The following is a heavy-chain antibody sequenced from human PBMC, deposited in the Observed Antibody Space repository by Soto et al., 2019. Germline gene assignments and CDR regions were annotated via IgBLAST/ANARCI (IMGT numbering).Heavy chain of an antibody. CDR1: GYSFTSYW. CDR2: IYPGDSDT. CDR3: AVPVHDYGDYGRLGGAFDI. J-gene: IGHJ3*02. V-gene: IGHV5-51*01. D-gene: IGHD4-17*01. Sequence: GEALKISCKGSGYSFTSYWIGWVRQMPGKGLEWMGIIYPGDSDTRYSPSFQGQVTISAEKSISTAYLQWSSLKASDPAMYYCAVPVHDYGDYGRLGGAFDIWGQGTMVTVSS.